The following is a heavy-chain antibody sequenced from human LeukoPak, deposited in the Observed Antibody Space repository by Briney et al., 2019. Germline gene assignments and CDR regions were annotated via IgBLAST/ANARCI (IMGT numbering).Heavy chain of an antibody. CDR2: IIPILGIA. V-gene: IGHV1-69*04. CDR1: GGTFSSYA. Sequence: SVKVSCKASGGTFSSYAISWVRQAPGQGLEWMGRIIPILGIANYAQKFQGRVTITADKSTSTAYMELSSLRSEDTAVYYCAGAYCGGDCYPSSPDAFDIWGQGTMVTVSS. J-gene: IGHJ3*02. D-gene: IGHD2-21*02. CDR3: AGAYCGGDCYPSSPDAFDI.